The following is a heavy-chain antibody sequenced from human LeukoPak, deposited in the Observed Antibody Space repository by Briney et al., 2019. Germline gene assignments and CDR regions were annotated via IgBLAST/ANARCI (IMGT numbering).Heavy chain of an antibody. CDR3: ARADVRQFDY. J-gene: IGHJ4*02. Sequence: SETLSLTCAVYGGSFSGYYWSWIRQPPGKGLEWIGEINHSGSTNYNPSLKSRVTISVDTSKNQVSLKLSSVTAADTAVYYCARADVRQFDYWGQGTLVTVSS. CDR2: INHSGST. CDR1: GGSFSGYY. V-gene: IGHV4-34*01.